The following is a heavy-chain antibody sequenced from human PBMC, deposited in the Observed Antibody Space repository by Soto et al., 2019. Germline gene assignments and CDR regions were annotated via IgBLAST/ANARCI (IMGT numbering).Heavy chain of an antibody. Sequence: QVQLVQSGAEVKKPGASVKVSCKASGYTFTSYGISWVRQAPGQGLEWMGWISAYNGNTNYAQKLQGRVTMTTDTSTNTAYMELRSLRSDDKAVYYCASCPATSCYAGYFDYWGQGTLVTVSS. V-gene: IGHV1-18*01. CDR1: GYTFTSYG. D-gene: IGHD2-2*01. J-gene: IGHJ4*02. CDR3: ASCPATSCYAGYFDY. CDR2: ISAYNGNT.